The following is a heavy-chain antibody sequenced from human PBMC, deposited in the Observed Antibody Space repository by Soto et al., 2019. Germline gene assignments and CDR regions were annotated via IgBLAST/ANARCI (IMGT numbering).Heavy chain of an antibody. CDR1: GFTFSSYA. CDR3: AKAPGHYDSSGYLDY. D-gene: IGHD3-22*01. CDR2: ISGSGGST. Sequence: PGGSLRLSCAASGFTFSSYAMSWVRQAPGKGLEWVSAISGSGGSTYYADSVKGRFTISRDNSKNTLYLQMNSLRAEDTAVYYCAKAPGHYDSSGYLDYWGQGTLVTVSS. J-gene: IGHJ4*02. V-gene: IGHV3-23*01.